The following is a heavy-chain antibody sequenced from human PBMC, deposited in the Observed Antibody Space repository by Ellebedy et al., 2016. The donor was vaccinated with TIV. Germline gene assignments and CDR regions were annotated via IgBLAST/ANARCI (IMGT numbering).Heavy chain of an antibody. CDR3: ASRPYYYGSGSYSPFDY. J-gene: IGHJ4*02. D-gene: IGHD3-10*01. Sequence: SVKVSCXASGGTFSSYAISWVRQAPGQGLEWMGGIIPIFGTANYAQKFQGRVTITADKSTSTAYMELSSLRSEDTAVYYCASRPYYYGSGSYSPFDYWGQGTLVTVSS. CDR1: GGTFSSYA. V-gene: IGHV1-69*06. CDR2: IIPIFGTA.